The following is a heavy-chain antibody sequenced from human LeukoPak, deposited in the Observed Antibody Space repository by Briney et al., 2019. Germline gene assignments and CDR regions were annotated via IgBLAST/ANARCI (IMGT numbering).Heavy chain of an antibody. CDR2: IQYDESNK. D-gene: IGHD3-22*01. J-gene: IGHJ4*02. V-gene: IGHV3-30*02. CDR3: TRGGFYDGSGYYPFDY. Sequence: GGSLRLSCVASGFIFSKYGMHWVRQAPGRGLEWVAFIQYDESNKYYTDSIKGRFTLSRDNAKNTLYLQMNSLRPEDTAVYYCTRGGFYDGSGYYPFDYWGQGTLVTVSS. CDR1: GFIFSKYG.